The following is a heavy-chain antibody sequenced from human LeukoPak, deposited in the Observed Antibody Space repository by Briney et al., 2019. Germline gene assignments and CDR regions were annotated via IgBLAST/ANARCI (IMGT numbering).Heavy chain of an antibody. CDR2: ISWNSGSI. V-gene: IGHV3-9*01. CDR1: GFTFDDYA. CDR3: ARATSGTREFDY. D-gene: IGHD3-3*01. J-gene: IGHJ4*02. Sequence: GRSLRLSCAASGFTFDDYAMHWVRQAPGKGLEWVSGISWNSGSIGYADSVKGRFTISRDNAKNSLYLQMITLRAEDTAVYYCARATSGTREFDYWGQGTLVTVSS.